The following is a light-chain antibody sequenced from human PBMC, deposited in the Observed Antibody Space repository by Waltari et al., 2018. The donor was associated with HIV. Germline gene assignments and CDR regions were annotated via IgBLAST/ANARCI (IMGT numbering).Light chain of an antibody. V-gene: IGLV6-57*02. CDR2: EDN. CDR1: SGSMASNY. CDR3: QSWSSTNHEV. Sequence: NFMLTQPHSVSESPGMTVTISCTGNSGSMASNYVQWYQQSPGSAPTTVIYEDNQRPSGVPYRFYGSIDSSSNASSPTFSVLRTEDEAYSYCQSWSSTNHEVFGGGTKLAVL. J-gene: IGLJ3*02.